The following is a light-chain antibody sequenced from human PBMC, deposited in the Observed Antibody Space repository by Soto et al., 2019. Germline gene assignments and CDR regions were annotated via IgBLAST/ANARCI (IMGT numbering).Light chain of an antibody. CDR1: QSFSSSY. V-gene: IGKV3-20*01. Sequence: EIVLTQSPGTLSLSPGERATLSCRASQSFSSSYLAWYQQKPGQAPRLLIYETSSRATGIPDRFSGSGSQTEFTLTISSLQSEDFAVYYCQQYNNWPPITFGQGTRLEIK. CDR3: QQYNNWPPIT. J-gene: IGKJ5*01. CDR2: ETS.